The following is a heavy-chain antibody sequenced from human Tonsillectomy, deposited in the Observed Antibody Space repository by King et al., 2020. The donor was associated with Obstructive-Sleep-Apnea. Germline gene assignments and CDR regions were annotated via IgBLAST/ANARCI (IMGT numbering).Heavy chain of an antibody. Sequence: VQLVESGGRLVKPGGSLRLSCAASGFTFSDYYMSWIRQAPGKGLEWVSYISSSSSYTNYADSVKGRFTSSRDNAKNSLYLQRNSLRAEDTAVYYCARDQVATQDDPLDYWGQGTLVTVSS. CDR3: ARDQVATQDDPLDY. CDR1: GFTFSDYY. D-gene: IGHD5-12*01. V-gene: IGHV3-11*06. J-gene: IGHJ4*02. CDR2: ISSSSSYT.